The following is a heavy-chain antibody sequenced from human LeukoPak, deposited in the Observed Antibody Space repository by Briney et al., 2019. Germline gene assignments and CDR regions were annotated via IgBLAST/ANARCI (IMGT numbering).Heavy chain of an antibody. CDR1: GFTFSSYW. Sequence: GGSLRLSCAASGFTFSSYWMSWVRQAPGKGLEWVANIKQDGSEKYYVDSVKGRFTISRDNAKNSLDLQMNSLRAEDTAVYYCAGMAVSDGSGLDYWGQGTLVTVSS. V-gene: IGHV3-7*01. CDR3: AGMAVSDGSGLDY. D-gene: IGHD3-10*01. CDR2: IKQDGSEK. J-gene: IGHJ4*02.